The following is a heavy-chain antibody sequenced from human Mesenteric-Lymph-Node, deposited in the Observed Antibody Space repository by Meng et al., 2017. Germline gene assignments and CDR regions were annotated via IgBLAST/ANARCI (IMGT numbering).Heavy chain of an antibody. D-gene: IGHD6-19*01. CDR3: ARDWWPYSSGRRSLAFDI. CDR1: GGSISSYY. J-gene: IGHJ3*02. V-gene: IGHV4-4*07. CDR2: IYTSGST. Sequence: SETLSLTCTVSGGSISSYYWSWIRQPAGKGLEWIGRIYTSGSTNYNPSLKSRVTMSVDTSKNQFSLKLSSVTAADTAVYYCARDWWPYSSGRRSLAFDIWGQGTMVTVSS.